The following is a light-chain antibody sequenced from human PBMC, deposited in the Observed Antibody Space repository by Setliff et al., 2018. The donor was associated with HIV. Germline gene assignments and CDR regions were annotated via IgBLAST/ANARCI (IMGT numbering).Light chain of an antibody. CDR1: SSDVGSYNS. CDR2: EVS. Sequence: QSALTQPASVSGSPGQSITISCTGTSSDVGSYNSVSWFQQHPGKAPKLMIYEVSDRPSGVSNRFSGSNSGNTASLTISGLQAEDEADYYCSSYPSSGYVFGTGTKVTVL. J-gene: IGLJ1*01. CDR3: SSYPSSGYV. V-gene: IGLV2-14*01.